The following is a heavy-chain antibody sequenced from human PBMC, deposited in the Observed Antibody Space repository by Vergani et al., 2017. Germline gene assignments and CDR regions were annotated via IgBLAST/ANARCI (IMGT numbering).Heavy chain of an antibody. Sequence: QVPLVQSGAEVKKPGASVKVSCKASGYTFTSYYMHWVRQAPGQGREWMGIINPSGGSTSYAQKFQGRVTMTRDTSTSTVYMELSSLRSEDTAVYYCARVGDLRSWGSAGFDYWGQGTLVTVSS. CDR2: INPSGGST. V-gene: IGHV1-46*01. J-gene: IGHJ4*02. D-gene: IGHD3-10*01. CDR3: ARVGDLRSWGSAGFDY. CDR1: GYTFTSYY.